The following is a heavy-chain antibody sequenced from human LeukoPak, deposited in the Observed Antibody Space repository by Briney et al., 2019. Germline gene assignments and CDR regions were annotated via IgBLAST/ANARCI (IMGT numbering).Heavy chain of an antibody. CDR3: ARDPTVITSSRITIFGGVKSLHNWFDP. CDR2: INPSGGST. J-gene: IGHJ5*02. Sequence: ASVKVSCKASGYSFTSYYMHWVRQAPGQGLEWMGIINPSGGSTSYAQKFQGRVTMTRDTSTSTVYMELSSLRSEDTAVYYCARDPTVITSSRITIFGGVKSLHNWFDPWGQGTLVTVSS. CDR1: GYSFTSYY. V-gene: IGHV1-46*01. D-gene: IGHD3-3*01.